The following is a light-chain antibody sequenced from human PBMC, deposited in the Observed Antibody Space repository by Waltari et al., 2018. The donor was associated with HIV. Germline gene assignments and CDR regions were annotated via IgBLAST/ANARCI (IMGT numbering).Light chain of an antibody. CDR1: SSDVGSYNI. CDR2: EGS. Sequence: QSALTQPASVSGSPGQSITISCPGKSSDVGSYNIVSWCQQHPGKAPKLMIYEGSKRPSGVSNRFSGSKSGNTASLTISGLQAEDETDYYCCSYAGNSTFVVFGGGTKLTVL. CDR3: CSYAGNSTFVV. V-gene: IGLV2-23*03. J-gene: IGLJ2*01.